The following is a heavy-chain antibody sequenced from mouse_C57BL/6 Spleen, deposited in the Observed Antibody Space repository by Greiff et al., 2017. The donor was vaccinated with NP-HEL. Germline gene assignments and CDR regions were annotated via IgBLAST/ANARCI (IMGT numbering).Heavy chain of an antibody. CDR1: GFTFSSYA. CDR3: TREDYSNLYDAMDY. D-gene: IGHD2-5*01. CDR2: ISSGGDYT. Sequence: EVNLVESGEGLVKPGGSLKLSCAASGFTFSSYAMSWVRQTPEKRLEWVAYISSGGDYTYYADTVKGRFTISRDNARNTLYLQMSSLKSKDTAMYYCTREDYSNLYDAMDYWGQGTSVTVSS. V-gene: IGHV5-9-1*02. J-gene: IGHJ4*01.